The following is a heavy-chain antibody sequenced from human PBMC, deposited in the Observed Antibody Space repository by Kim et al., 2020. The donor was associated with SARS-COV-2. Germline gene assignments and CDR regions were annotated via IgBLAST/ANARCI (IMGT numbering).Heavy chain of an antibody. CDR3: ARIPVSWTWIQLWEHYYFDY. V-gene: IGHV3-53*01. CDR1: GFTVSSNY. Sequence: GGSLRLSCAASGFTVSSNYMSWVRQAPGKGLEWVSVIYSGGSTYYADSVKGRFTISRDNSKNTLYLQMNSLRAEDTAVYYCARIPVSWTWIQLWEHYYFDYWGQGPLVTVSS. CDR2: IYSGGST. J-gene: IGHJ4*02. D-gene: IGHD5-18*01.